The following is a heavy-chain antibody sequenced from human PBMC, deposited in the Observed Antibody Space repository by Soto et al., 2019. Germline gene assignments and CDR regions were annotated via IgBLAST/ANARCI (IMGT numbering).Heavy chain of an antibody. CDR1: GGSFSGYY. D-gene: IGHD3-22*01. Sequence: PSETLSLTCAVYGGSFSGYYWSWIRQPAGKGLEWIGRIYTSGSTNYNPSLKSRVTMSVDTSKNQFSLKLSSVTAADTAVYYCARDPTYYYDSSGYYDDRAGAFDIWGQGTMVTVS. CDR2: IYTSGST. V-gene: IGHV4-4*07. J-gene: IGHJ3*02. CDR3: ARDPTYYYDSSGYYDDRAGAFDI.